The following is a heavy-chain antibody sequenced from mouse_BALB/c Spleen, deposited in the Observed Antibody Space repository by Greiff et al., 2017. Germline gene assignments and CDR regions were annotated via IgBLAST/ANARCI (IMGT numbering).Heavy chain of an antibody. J-gene: IGHJ1*01. D-gene: IGHD1-1*01. CDR2: ISYSGST. CDR3: ARDYGSSLDWYFDV. Sequence: EVKLQESGPGLVKPSQSLSLTCTVTGYSITSDYAWNWIRQFPGNKLEWMGYISYSGSTSYNPSLKSRISITRDTSKNQFFLQLNSVTTEDTATYYCARDYGSSLDWYFDVWGAGTTVTVSS. V-gene: IGHV3-2*02. CDR1: GYSITSDYA.